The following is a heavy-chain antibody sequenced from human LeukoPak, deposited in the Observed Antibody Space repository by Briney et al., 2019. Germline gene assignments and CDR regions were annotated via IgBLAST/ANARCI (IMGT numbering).Heavy chain of an antibody. V-gene: IGHV1-69*08. Sequence: SVKVSCKTSGGTFLSHTFNWVRQAPGQGLEWMGKITPVINTANYAQTFQGRVSIYADKSTTTVYMDLSGLRPDDTAVYYCARVNLRGSNYNWFDPWGQGTLVTVAS. D-gene: IGHD1-26*01. CDR3: ARVNLRGSNYNWFDP. J-gene: IGHJ5*02. CDR2: ITPVINTA. CDR1: GGTFLSHT.